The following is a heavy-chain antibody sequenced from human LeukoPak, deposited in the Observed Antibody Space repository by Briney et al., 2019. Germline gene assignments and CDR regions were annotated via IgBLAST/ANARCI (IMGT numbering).Heavy chain of an antibody. CDR3: ARGYSGTYRIDY. CDR1: GFTFSSYW. CDR2: INSDGSST. D-gene: IGHD1-26*01. Sequence: GGSLRLSCAASGFTFSSYWMHWVRQAPGKGLVWVSRINSDGSSTSYADSVKGRFTISRDNAKNTLSLQMNRLRADDTAVYYCARGYSGTYRIDYWGRGTLVTVSS. J-gene: IGHJ4*02. V-gene: IGHV3-74*01.